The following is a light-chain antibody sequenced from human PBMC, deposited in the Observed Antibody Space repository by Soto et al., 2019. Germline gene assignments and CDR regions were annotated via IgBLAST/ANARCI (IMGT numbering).Light chain of an antibody. Sequence: QSVLTQPPSASGTPGQRVTVSCSGSSSNIGSNYVYWYQQVPGTAPKLLIYRNNQWPSGVPDRFSGSKSGTSASLAISGLRSEDAADYYCAAWDDSLRGVFGGGTKLTVL. CDR3: AAWDDSLRGV. CDR2: RNN. J-gene: IGLJ3*02. CDR1: SSNIGSNY. V-gene: IGLV1-47*01.